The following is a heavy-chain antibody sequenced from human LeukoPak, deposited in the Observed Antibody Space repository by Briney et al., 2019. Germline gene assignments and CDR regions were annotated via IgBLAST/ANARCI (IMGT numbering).Heavy chain of an antibody. J-gene: IGHJ4*02. D-gene: IGHD1-26*01. CDR3: ATVFPQEQFRVGPPDY. V-gene: IGHV4-34*01. CDR1: GGSFSGYY. CDR2: INHSGST. Sequence: SETLSLTCAVYGGSFSGYYWSWIRQPPGKGLEWIGEINHSGSTNYNPSLKSRVTISVDTSKNQFSLKLSSVTAADTAVYYCATVFPQEQFRVGPPDYWGQGTLVTVSS.